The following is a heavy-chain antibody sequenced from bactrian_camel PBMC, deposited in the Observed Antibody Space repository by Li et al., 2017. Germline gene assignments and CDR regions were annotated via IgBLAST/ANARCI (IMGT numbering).Heavy chain of an antibody. CDR2: IYTGGGRR. D-gene: IGHD1*01. V-gene: IGHV3S40*01. J-gene: IGHJ4*01. CDR3: AADFDCNGFTSARAYEYNY. Sequence: VQLVESGGGSVQAGGSLRPSCAASGYTYSSNCMGWFRQAPGKEREGVAAIYTGGGRRAYGDSVKGRFTISQDNAKNTVYLQMNSLKPEDTAMYYCAADFDCNGFTSARAYEYNYWGQGTQVTVS. CDR1: GYTYSSNC.